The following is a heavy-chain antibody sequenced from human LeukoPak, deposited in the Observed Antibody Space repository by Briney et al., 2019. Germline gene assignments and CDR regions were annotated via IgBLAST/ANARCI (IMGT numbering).Heavy chain of an antibody. D-gene: IGHD2-2*02. CDR2: ISGSGGST. CDR3: AKDRYCSSTSCYTFTFDY. Sequence: PGGSLRLSCAASGFTFSSYAMSWVRQAPVKGLEWVSAISGSGGSTYYADSVKGRFTISRDNSKNTLYLQMNSLRAEDTAVYYCAKDRYCSSTSCYTFTFDYWGQGTLVTVSS. CDR1: GFTFSSYA. V-gene: IGHV3-23*01. J-gene: IGHJ4*02.